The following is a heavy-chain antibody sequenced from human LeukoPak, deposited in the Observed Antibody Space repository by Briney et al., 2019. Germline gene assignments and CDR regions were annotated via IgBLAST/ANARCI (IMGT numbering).Heavy chain of an antibody. V-gene: IGHV1-2*02. CDR3: ARWIAVASYNWFDP. CDR2: INPNSGGT. Sequence: ASVKVSCKASGYTFTGYCMHWVRQAPGQGLEWMGWINPNSGGTNYAQKFQGRVTMTRDTSISTAYMELSRLRSDDTAVYYCARWIAVASYNWFDPWGQGTLVTVSS. D-gene: IGHD6-19*01. J-gene: IGHJ5*02. CDR1: GYTFTGYC.